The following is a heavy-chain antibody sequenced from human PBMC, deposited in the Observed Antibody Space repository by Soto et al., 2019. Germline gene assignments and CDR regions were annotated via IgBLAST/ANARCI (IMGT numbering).Heavy chain of an antibody. CDR2: ISGSGGST. Sequence: HPGGSLSLSCAASGFTFSSYAMSWVRQAPGKGLEWVSAISGSGGSTYYADSVKGRFTISRDNSKNTLYLQMNSLRAEDTAVYYCAKDGGTAMVLDYYYYGMDVWGQGTTVTVSS. J-gene: IGHJ6*02. CDR3: AKDGGTAMVLDYYYYGMDV. V-gene: IGHV3-23*01. D-gene: IGHD5-18*01. CDR1: GFTFSSYA.